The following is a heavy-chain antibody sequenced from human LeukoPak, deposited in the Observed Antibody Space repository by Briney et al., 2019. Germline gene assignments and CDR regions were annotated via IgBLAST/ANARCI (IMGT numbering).Heavy chain of an antibody. V-gene: IGHV4-39*07. J-gene: IGHJ5*02. CDR1: GGSITTSDFF. Sequence: PSETLSLTCTVSGGSITTSDFFWGWIRQPPGKDLEWIGSIRYGGNTLYNPSLKSRVTISVDTSKNQFSLKLSSVTAADTAVYYCARGEVVPLTWFDPWGQGTLVTVSS. D-gene: IGHD2-15*01. CDR2: IRYGGNT. CDR3: ARGEVVPLTWFDP.